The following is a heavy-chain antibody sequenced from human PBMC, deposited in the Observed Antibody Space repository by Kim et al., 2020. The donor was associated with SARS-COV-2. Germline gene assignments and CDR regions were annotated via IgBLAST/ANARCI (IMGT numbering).Heavy chain of an antibody. Sequence: SVKVSCKASGGTFSSYAISWVRQAPGQGLEWMGGIIPIFGTANYAQKFQGRVTITADESTSTAYMELSSLRSEDTAVYYCAREGNSNYVVGSKYGMDVWGQGTTVTVSS. CDR1: GGTFSSYA. V-gene: IGHV1-69*13. CDR3: AREGNSNYVVGSKYGMDV. J-gene: IGHJ6*02. CDR2: IIPIFGTA. D-gene: IGHD4-4*01.